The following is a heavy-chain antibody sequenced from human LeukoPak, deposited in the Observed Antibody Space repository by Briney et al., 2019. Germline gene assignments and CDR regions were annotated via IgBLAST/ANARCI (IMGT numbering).Heavy chain of an antibody. Sequence: GGSLRLSCAASGFTVSSYGIHWVRQAPGKGLEWVAFMSSDGSKTHYVDSVKGRFTISRDKSKNTLYLQMNSLRTEDTAVYYCAKDMGSSSWALDYWGQGTLVIVSS. J-gene: IGHJ4*02. CDR1: GFTVSSYG. V-gene: IGHV3-30*02. CDR3: AKDMGSSSWALDY. D-gene: IGHD6-6*01. CDR2: MSSDGSKT.